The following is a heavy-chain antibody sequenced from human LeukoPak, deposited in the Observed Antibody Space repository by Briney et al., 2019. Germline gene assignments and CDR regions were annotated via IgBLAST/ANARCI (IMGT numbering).Heavy chain of an antibody. CDR1: GGSISSYY. J-gene: IGHJ2*01. V-gene: IGHV4-59*08. CDR2: IYYSGST. CDR3: ARRTVTHDWYFDL. D-gene: IGHD4-17*01. Sequence: PSETLSLTCTVSGGSISSYYWSWIRQPPGKGLEWIGYIYYSGSTNYNPSLKSRVTISVDTSKNQFSLKLSSVTAADTAVYYCARRTVTHDWYFDLWGRGTLVTVSS.